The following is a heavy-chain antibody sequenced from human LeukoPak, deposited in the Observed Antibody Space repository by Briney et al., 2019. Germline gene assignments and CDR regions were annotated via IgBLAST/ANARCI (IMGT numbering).Heavy chain of an antibody. V-gene: IGHV1-69*02. CDR3: APHRRGDGSRWYQY. J-gene: IGHJ4*02. Sequence: GASVKVSCKASGGTFSSYTISWVRQAPGQGLEWMGRIIPILGIANYAQKFQGRVTITADKSTSTAYMELSSLRSEDTAVYYCAPHRRGDGSRWYQYWGQGTLVTVSS. CDR2: IIPILGIA. D-gene: IGHD6-13*01. CDR1: GGTFSSYT.